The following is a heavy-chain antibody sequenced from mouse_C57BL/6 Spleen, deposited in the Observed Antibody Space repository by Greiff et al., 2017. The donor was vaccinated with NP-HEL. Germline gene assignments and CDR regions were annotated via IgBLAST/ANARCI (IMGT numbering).Heavy chain of an antibody. Sequence: VKLQQSGAELVRPGASVKLSCKASGYTFTDYYINWVKQRPGQGLEWIARIYPGSGNTYYNEKFKGKATLTAEKSSSTAYMQLSSLTSEDSAVYFCARSGYGSSSWFAYWGQGTLVTVSA. CDR3: ARSGYGSSSWFAY. CDR2: IYPGSGNT. V-gene: IGHV1-76*01. CDR1: GYTFTDYY. D-gene: IGHD1-1*01. J-gene: IGHJ3*01.